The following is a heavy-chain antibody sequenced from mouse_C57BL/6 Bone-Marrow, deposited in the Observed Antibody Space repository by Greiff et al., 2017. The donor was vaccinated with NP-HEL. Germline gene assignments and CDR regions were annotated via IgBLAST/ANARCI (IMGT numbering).Heavy chain of an antibody. CDR2: IDPNSGGT. CDR3: ARSWGRVYERRFAY. V-gene: IGHV1-72*01. J-gene: IGHJ3*01. Sequence: QVQLKQPGAELVKPGASVKLSCKASGYTFTSYWMHWVKQRPGRGLEWIGRIDPNSGGTKYNEKFKSKATLTVDKPSSTAYMQLSSLTSEDSAVYYCARSWGRVYERRFAYWGQGTLVTVSA. D-gene: IGHD2-3*01. CDR1: GYTFTSYW.